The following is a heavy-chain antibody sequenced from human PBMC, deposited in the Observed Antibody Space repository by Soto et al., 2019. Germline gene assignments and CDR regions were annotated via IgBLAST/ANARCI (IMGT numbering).Heavy chain of an antibody. CDR3: AKDVVVGATTGLGDYYYYYGTDV. CDR2: ISYDGSNK. V-gene: IGHV3-30*18. J-gene: IGHJ6*02. CDR1: GFTFSSYG. D-gene: IGHD1-26*01. Sequence: GGSLRLSCAASGFTFSSYGMHWVRQAPGKGLEWVAVISYDGSNKYYADSVKGRFTISRDNSKNTLYLQMNSLRAEDTAVYYCAKDVVVGATTGLGDYYYYYGTDVWGQGTTVTV.